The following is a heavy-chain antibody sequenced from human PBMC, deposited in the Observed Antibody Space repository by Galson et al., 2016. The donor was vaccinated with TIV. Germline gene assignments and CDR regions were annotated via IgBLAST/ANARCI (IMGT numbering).Heavy chain of an antibody. CDR2: ISSTGILT. CDR3: ARWSLDR. Sequence: SLRLSCAVSGFSFSDYYMIWVRQAPGKGLQWVSYISSTGILTNYADSVKGRFTVSRDNAKDSLFLQMNSLRVEDTAVYYCARWSLDRWGQGTLVTVSS. V-gene: IGHV3-11*03. CDR1: GFSFSDYY. J-gene: IGHJ5*02.